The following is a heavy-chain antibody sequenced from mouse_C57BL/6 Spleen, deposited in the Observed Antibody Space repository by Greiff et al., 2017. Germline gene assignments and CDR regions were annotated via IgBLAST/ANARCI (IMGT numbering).Heavy chain of an antibody. J-gene: IGHJ2*01. CDR2: IYPRDGST. CDR3: ARGVYDGYYGDFDY. CDR1: GYTFTDHT. V-gene: IGHV1-78*01. Sequence: VKLVESDAELVKPGASVKISCKVSGYTFTDHTLHWMKQRPEQGLEWIGYIYPRDGSTKYNDKFKGKATLTADKSSSTAYMQLNSLTSEDSAVYFCARGVYDGYYGDFDYWGQGTTLTVSS. D-gene: IGHD2-3*01.